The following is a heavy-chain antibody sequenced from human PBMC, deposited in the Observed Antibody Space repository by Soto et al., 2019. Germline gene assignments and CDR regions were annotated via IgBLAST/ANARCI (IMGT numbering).Heavy chain of an antibody. Sequence: QLQLQESGSGLVKPSRTLSLTCAVSGGSISSGGYSWSWIRQPPGKGLEWIGYIYHSGSTYYNPSLKSRVTISVDRSKNQFSLKLSSVTAADTAVYYCAWGDSSGHGGMDVWGQGTTVTVSS. V-gene: IGHV4-30-2*01. CDR2: IYHSGST. J-gene: IGHJ6*02. CDR3: AWGDSSGHGGMDV. D-gene: IGHD3-22*01. CDR1: GGSISSGGYS.